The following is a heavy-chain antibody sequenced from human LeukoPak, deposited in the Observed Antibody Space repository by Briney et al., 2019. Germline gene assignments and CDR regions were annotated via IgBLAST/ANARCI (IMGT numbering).Heavy chain of an antibody. D-gene: IGHD6-13*01. CDR1: GGSISSSSYY. CDR2: IYYSGST. V-gene: IGHV4-39*07. Sequence: SETLSLTCTVSGGSISSSSYYWGWIRQPPGKGLEWIGSIYYSGSTYYNPSLKSRVTISVDTSKNQFSLKLSSVTAADTAVYYCARGAPGIAAAGTRNWFDPWGQGTLVTVSS. J-gene: IGHJ5*02. CDR3: ARGAPGIAAAGTRNWFDP.